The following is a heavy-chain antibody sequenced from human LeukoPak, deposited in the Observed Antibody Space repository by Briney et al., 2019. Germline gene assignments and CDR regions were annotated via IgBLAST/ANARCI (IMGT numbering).Heavy chain of an antibody. CDR2: ISAYNGNT. CDR1: GYTFTSYG. J-gene: IGHJ4*02. V-gene: IGHV1-18*01. D-gene: IGHD4-17*01. Sequence: ASVKVSCKASGYTFTSYGISWVRQAPGQGLEWMGWISAYNGNTNYAQKLQGRVTMTTDTSTSTAYMELRSLRSDDTAVYYCARDPDYGDYDGGVFDYWGQGTLVTVSS. CDR3: ARDPDYGDYDGGVFDY.